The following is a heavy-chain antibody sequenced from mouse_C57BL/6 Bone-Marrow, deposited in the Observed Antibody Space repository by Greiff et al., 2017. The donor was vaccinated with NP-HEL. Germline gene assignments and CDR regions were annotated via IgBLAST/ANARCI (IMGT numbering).Heavy chain of an antibody. J-gene: IGHJ1*03. V-gene: IGHV5-4*01. D-gene: IGHD4-1*01. Sequence: EVQLVESGGGLVKPGGSLKLSCAASGFTFSSYAMSWVRQTPEKRLEWVATISDGGSYTSYPDNVKGRFTISRDNAKNNLYLQMSHLKSEDTAMYYCARDNGLGWYFDVWGTGTTVTVSS. CDR3: ARDNGLGWYFDV. CDR2: ISDGGSYT. CDR1: GFTFSSYA.